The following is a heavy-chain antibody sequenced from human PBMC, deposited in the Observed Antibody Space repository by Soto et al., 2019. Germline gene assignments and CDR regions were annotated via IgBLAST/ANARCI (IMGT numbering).Heavy chain of an antibody. CDR3: AAFPTGEPGWNDALDI. D-gene: IGHD7-27*01. CDR1: GYTFTSYD. V-gene: IGHV1-58*02. Sequence: ASVKVSCKASGYTFTSYDINWVRQATGQGLEWIGWIVVGSGNTNYAQKFQERVTITRDMSTSTAYMELSSLRSEDTAVYYCAAFPTGEPGWNDALDIWGQGTMVTVSS. CDR2: IVVGSGNT. J-gene: IGHJ3*02.